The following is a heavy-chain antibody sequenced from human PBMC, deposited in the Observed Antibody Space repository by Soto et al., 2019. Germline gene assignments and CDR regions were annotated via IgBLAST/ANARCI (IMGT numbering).Heavy chain of an antibody. CDR3: ARGGYYYFYYGMDV. CDR2: IWYDGSNK. V-gene: IGHV3-33*01. CDR1: GFTFSSYG. Sequence: GGSLRLSCAASGFTFSSYGMHWVRQAPGKGLEWVAVIWYDGSNKYYADSVKGRFTISRDNSKNTLYLQMNSLRAEDTAVYYCARGGYYYFYYGMDVWGQGTTVTVSS. D-gene: IGHD5-18*01. J-gene: IGHJ6*02.